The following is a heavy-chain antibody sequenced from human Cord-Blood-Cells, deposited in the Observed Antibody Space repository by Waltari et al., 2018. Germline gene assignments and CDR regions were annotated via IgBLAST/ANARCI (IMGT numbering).Heavy chain of an antibody. D-gene: IGHD3-3*01. CDR1: GGSLSCSNW. Sequence: QVQLQESGPGLVKPSVTLSLTCAVSGGSLSCSNWWSWVRQSPGKGLEWIGEIYHSGSTNYNPSLKSRVTISVDKSKNQFSLKLSSVTAADTAVYYCARRVFLEWLRDDAFDIWGQGTMVTVPS. V-gene: IGHV4-4*02. J-gene: IGHJ3*02. CDR3: ARRVFLEWLRDDAFDI. CDR2: IYHSGST.